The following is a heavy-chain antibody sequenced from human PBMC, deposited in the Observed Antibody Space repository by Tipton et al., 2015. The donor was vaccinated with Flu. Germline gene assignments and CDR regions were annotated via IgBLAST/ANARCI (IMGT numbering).Heavy chain of an antibody. J-gene: IGHJ3*02. Sequence: TLSLTCTVSGGSISSYYWSWIRQPPGKGLEWIGYIYYSGSTNYNPSLKSRVTISVDTSKNQFSPKLSSVTAADTAVYYCARRGVPDLYLWFGESDDAFDIWGQGTMVTVSS. CDR2: IYYSGST. CDR1: GGSISSYY. D-gene: IGHD3-10*01. CDR3: ARRGVPDLYLWFGESDDAFDI. V-gene: IGHV4-59*08.